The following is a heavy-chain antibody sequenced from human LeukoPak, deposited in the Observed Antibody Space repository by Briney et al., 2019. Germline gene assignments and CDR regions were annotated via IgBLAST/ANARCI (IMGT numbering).Heavy chain of an antibody. CDR1: GFTFSDYY. J-gene: IGHJ3*02. D-gene: IGHD5-18*01. CDR3: ARCEDTAMAEVAFDI. V-gene: IGHV3-21*01. Sequence: GGSLRLSCAASGFTFSDYYMSWVRQAPGKGLEWVSSISSSSSYIYYADSVKGRFTISRDNAKNSLYLQMNSLRAEDTAVYYCARCEDTAMAEVAFDIWGQGTMVTVSS. CDR2: ISSSSSYI.